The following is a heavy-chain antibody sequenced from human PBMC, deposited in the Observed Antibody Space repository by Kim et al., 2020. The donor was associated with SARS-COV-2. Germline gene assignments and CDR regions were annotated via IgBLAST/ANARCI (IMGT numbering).Heavy chain of an antibody. V-gene: IGHV4-31*03. CDR1: GVSISTSDDY. CDR3: TRRKVPYYMDV. CDR2: IYHSGNT. Sequence: SETLSLTCTVSGVSISTSDDYWSWIRQPPGEGLEWIGYIYHSGNTYYNASLKSRVTISLDMSKNQFSLNLGSVTAADTAVYYCTRRKVPYYMDVWGKGTTVTVSS. J-gene: IGHJ6*03.